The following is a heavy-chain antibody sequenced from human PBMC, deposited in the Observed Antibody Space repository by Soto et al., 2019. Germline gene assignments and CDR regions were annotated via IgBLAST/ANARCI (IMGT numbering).Heavy chain of an antibody. CDR1: GGSISSSSYY. J-gene: IGHJ5*02. CDR3: ARTYYDFWSGYYGANWFEP. Sequence: PSETLSLTCTVSGGSISSSSYYWGWIRQPPGKGLEWIGSIYYSGSTYYNPSLKSRVTISVDTSKNQFSLKLSSVTAADTAVYYCARTYYDFWSGYYGANWFEPWGQGTLVTVSS. V-gene: IGHV4-39*01. CDR2: IYYSGST. D-gene: IGHD3-3*01.